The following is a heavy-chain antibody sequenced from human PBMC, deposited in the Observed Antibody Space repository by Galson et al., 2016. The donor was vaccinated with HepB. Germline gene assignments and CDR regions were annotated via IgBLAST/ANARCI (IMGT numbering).Heavy chain of an antibody. J-gene: IGHJ4*02. Sequence: SLRLSCAASGFTFSNYGMHWVRQAPGKGLEWVAVIWYDGSEKYYADSVKGRFTISRDNSKNTLHLQMNSLRAEDTAVYYCARIYYKILTGLTPWYYFDSWGQGTLVTVSS. D-gene: IGHD3-9*01. CDR1: GFTFSNYG. CDR3: ARIYYKILTGLTPWYYFDS. CDR2: IWYDGSEK. V-gene: IGHV3-33*01.